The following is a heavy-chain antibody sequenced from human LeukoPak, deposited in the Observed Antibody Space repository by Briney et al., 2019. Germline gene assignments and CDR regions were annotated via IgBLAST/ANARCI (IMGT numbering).Heavy chain of an antibody. D-gene: IGHD6-6*01. J-gene: IGHJ4*01. V-gene: IGHV3-23*01. CDR3: AKGSSSSRPYYFDY. CDR2: ITYSGGDT. Sequence: GGSLRLSCVASGFTSSSYAMSWVRQAPGKGLEWVSAITYSGGDTYHADSVKGRLTISRDNSKNTLYLQMNSLRPDDTALYYCAKGSSSSRPYYFDYWGHGILVTVSS. CDR1: GFTSSSYA.